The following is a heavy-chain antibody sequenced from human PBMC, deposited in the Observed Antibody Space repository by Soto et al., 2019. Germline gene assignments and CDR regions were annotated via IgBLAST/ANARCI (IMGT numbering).Heavy chain of an antibody. Sequence: PGGSLRLSCAVPGFTFSSDAMSWVRQAPGKGLEWVSAISGSGDETYYADSVRGRFTISRDNSQNTLYLQMDTLRAEDTAVYYCAKPQGVSTVTHGGHFDYWGQGTLVTVSS. CDR2: ISGSGDET. D-gene: IGHD4-17*01. CDR3: AKPQGVSTVTHGGHFDY. V-gene: IGHV3-23*01. J-gene: IGHJ4*02. CDR1: GFTFSSDA.